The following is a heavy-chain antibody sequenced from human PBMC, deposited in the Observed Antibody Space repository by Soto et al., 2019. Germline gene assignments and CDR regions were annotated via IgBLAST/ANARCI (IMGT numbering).Heavy chain of an antibody. CDR3: ARAYCGGDCYSYYYYYGMDV. J-gene: IGHJ6*02. CDR2: INPNSGGT. CDR1: GYTLTGYY. D-gene: IGHD2-21*02. Sequence: ASVKVSCKASGYTLTGYYMHWVRQAPGQGLEWMGWINPNSGGTNYAQKFQGRVTMTRDTSISTAYMELSRLRSDDTAVYYCARAYCGGDCYSYYYYYGMDVWGQGTTVTAP. V-gene: IGHV1-2*02.